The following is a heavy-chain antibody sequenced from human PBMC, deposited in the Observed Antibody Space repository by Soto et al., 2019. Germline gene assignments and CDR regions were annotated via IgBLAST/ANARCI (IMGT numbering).Heavy chain of an antibody. CDR3: GRLEELATISYYFDY. CDR2: INHSGST. V-gene: IGHV4-34*01. CDR1: GGSFSGYY. J-gene: IGHJ4*02. D-gene: IGHD1-1*01. Sequence: SETLSLTCAVYGGSFSGYYWSWIRQPPGKGLEWIGEINHSGSTNYNPSLKSRVTISVDTSKNQFSLKLRSLSAADTAVYYCGRLEELATISYYFDYWGQGALVTVSS.